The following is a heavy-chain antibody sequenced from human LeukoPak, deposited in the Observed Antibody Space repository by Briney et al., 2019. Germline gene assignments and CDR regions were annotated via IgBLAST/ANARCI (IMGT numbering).Heavy chain of an antibody. V-gene: IGHV6-1*01. CDR2: TYYRSTWYN. D-gene: IGHD2-2*01. Sequence: SQTLSLTSAISVDSVSRNSAAWNWIRQSPSRGLEWLGTTYYRSTWYNDYAVSVKSRITINPDTSKNQFSLQLNSVTPEDTAVYYCALGRGCSSTSCYLKNWFDPWGQGTLVTVSS. CDR3: ALGRGCSSTSCYLKNWFDP. J-gene: IGHJ5*02. CDR1: VDSVSRNSAA.